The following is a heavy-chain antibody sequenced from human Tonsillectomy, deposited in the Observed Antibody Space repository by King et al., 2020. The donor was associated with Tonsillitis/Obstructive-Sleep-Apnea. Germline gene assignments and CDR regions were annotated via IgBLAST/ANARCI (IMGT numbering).Heavy chain of an antibody. Sequence: VQLVQSGAEVKKPGASVKVSCKASGYTFISYGISWVRQAPGQGLEWMGWINVYNGNTNYAQKFQGRVNMTTDTSTSTAYLELRSLRSDDTAVYYCARGGTTASYYYMDVWGKGTTVTVSS. CDR1: GYTFISYG. CDR2: INVYNGNT. CDR3: ARGGTTASYYYMDV. J-gene: IGHJ6*03. D-gene: IGHD1-7*01. V-gene: IGHV1-18*01.